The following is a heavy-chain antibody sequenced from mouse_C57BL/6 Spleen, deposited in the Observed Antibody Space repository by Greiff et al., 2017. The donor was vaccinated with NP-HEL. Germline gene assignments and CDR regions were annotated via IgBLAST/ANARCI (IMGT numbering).Heavy chain of an antibody. J-gene: IGHJ4*01. CDR1: GFSLTSYA. CDR3: ARNGNYERIHYAMDY. Sequence: VKLMESGPGLVAPSQSLSITCTVSGFSLTSYAISWVRQPPGKGLEWLGVIWTGGGTNYNSALKSRLSISKDNSKSQVFLKMNSLQTDDTARYYCARNGNYERIHYAMDYWGQGTSVTVSS. V-gene: IGHV2-9-1*01. CDR2: IWTGGGT. D-gene: IGHD2-1*01.